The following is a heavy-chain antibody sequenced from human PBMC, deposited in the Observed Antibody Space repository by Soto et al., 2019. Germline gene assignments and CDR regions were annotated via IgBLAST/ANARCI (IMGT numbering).Heavy chain of an antibody. CDR3: ARELMQRRQLAPLYY. CDR2: ISAYNGNT. J-gene: IGHJ4*02. V-gene: IGHV1-18*01. D-gene: IGHD6-13*01. CDR1: GYTFTCYG. Sequence: ASVKVSCKASGYTFTCYGISWVRQAPGQGLEWMGWISAYNGNTNYAQKLQGRVTMTTDTSTSTAYMELRSLRSDDTAVYYCARELMQRRQLAPLYYWGQGTLVTVSS.